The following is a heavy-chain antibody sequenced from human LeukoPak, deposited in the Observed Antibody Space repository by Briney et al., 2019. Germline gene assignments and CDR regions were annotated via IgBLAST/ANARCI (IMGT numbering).Heavy chain of an antibody. CDR1: GGSFSGYY. Sequence: TSSETLSLTCAVYGGSFSGYYWSWIRQPPGKGLEWIGEINHSGSTNYNPSLKSRVTISVDTSKNQFSLKLSSVTAADTAVYYCARDFRWGATTVVTGSAFDIWGQGTMVTVSS. D-gene: IGHD4-23*01. J-gene: IGHJ3*02. CDR3: ARDFRWGATTVVTGSAFDI. V-gene: IGHV4-34*01. CDR2: INHSGST.